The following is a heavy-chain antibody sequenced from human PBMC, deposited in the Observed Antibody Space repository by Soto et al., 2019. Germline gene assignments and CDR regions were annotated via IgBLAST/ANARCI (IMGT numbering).Heavy chain of an antibody. Sequence: ASVKVSCKASGYTFTSYGISWVRQAPGQGLEWMGWISAYNGNTNYAQKLQGRVTMTTDTSTSTAYMELRSLRSDDTAVYYCATVSGSTVPNYFGYWGQGTLVTVSS. CDR3: ATVSGSTVPNYFGY. V-gene: IGHV1-18*01. J-gene: IGHJ4*02. CDR2: ISAYNGNT. D-gene: IGHD2-2*01. CDR1: GYTFTSYG.